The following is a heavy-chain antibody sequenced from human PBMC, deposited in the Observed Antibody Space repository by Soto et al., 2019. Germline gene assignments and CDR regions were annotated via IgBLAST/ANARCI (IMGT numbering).Heavy chain of an antibody. CDR3: AKGISGYGYHNYNYGMYI. CDR1: GFTFDDYT. V-gene: IGHV3-43*01. J-gene: IGHJ6*02. CDR2: ISWDGGST. Sequence: PGGSLRLSCAASGFTFDDYTMHWVRQAPGKGLEWVSLISWDGGSTYYADSVKGRFTISRDNSKNSLYLQMNSLRTEDTALYYCAKGISGYGYHNYNYGMYILALRATVTVS. D-gene: IGHD5-18*01.